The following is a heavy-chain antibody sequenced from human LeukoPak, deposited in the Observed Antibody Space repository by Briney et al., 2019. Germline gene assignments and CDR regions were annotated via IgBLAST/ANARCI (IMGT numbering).Heavy chain of an antibody. Sequence: GESLKIPCQASGYTFTSYWIGWVRQMPGRGPEWMGFIYPADSDTRYSPPFQGQVTISADKSISTAYLQWSSLKASDTAMYYCARVLEGANYCDYYGQGNLVTVSS. CDR1: GYTFTSYW. V-gene: IGHV5-51*01. D-gene: IGHD3-3*01. J-gene: IGHJ4*02. CDR3: ARVLEGANYCDY. CDR2: IYPADSDT.